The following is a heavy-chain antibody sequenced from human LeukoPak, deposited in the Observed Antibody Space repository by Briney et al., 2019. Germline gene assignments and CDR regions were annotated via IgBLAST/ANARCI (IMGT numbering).Heavy chain of an antibody. Sequence: GGSLKISCKGSGYSFTSYWIGWVRQMPGKGLGWVGIIYPGDSDTRYSPYFQRQVTISADKSISTAYLQWSSLKATDTAMYYCAVSLPGGVYGDYEAKGFDPWGQGTLVTVSS. J-gene: IGHJ5*02. V-gene: IGHV5-51*01. CDR3: AVSLPGGVYGDYEAKGFDP. CDR2: IYPGDSDT. D-gene: IGHD4-17*01. CDR1: GYSFTSYW.